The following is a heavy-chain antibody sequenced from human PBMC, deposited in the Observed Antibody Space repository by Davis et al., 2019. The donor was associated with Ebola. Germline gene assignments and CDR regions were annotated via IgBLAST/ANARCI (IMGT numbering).Heavy chain of an antibody. CDR3: TAYDSTFRNY. CDR1: GFTFGDYA. Sequence: GESLKISCAASGFTFGDYAMHWVRQAPGKGLEWVSLISWDGRSTAYADSVRGRFSISRDNSRKFLYLQMNGLGAEDTALYYCTAYDSTFRNYWGQGTLVTVSS. D-gene: IGHD3-22*01. J-gene: IGHJ4*02. V-gene: IGHV3-43D*03. CDR2: ISWDGRST.